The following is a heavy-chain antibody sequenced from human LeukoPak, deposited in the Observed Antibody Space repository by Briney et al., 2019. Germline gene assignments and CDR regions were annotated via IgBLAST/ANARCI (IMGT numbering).Heavy chain of an antibody. J-gene: IGHJ5*02. CDR2: IYYSGST. D-gene: IGHD6-13*01. CDR1: GGSFSGYY. Sequence: SETLSLTCAVYGGSFSGYYWSWIRQPPGKGLEWIGYIYYSGSTNYNPSLKSRVTISVDTSKNQFSLKLSSVTAADTAVYYCARGSSSWYDNWFDPWGQGTLVTVSS. CDR3: ARGSSSWYDNWFDP. V-gene: IGHV4-59*01.